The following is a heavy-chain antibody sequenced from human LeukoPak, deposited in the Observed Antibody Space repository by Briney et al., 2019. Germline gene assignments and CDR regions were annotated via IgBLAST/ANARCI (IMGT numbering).Heavy chain of an antibody. CDR1: GGSISSGGYY. Sequence: PSQTLSLTCTVSGGSISSGGYYWSWIRQPPGKGLEWIGYIYHSGSTYYNPSLKSRVTISVDRSKNQFSLKLSSVTAADTAVYYCARGSAWDPFDYWGQGTLVTVSS. CDR3: ARGSAWDPFDY. D-gene: IGHD1-26*01. CDR2: IYHSGST. J-gene: IGHJ4*02. V-gene: IGHV4-30-2*01.